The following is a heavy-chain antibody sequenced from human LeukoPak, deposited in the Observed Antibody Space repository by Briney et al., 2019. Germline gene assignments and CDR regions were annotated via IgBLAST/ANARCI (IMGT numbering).Heavy chain of an antibody. CDR1: GFTFSSYA. CDR3: ARDLYGDSSGVFQH. D-gene: IGHD3-22*01. J-gene: IGHJ1*01. Sequence: PGGSLRLSCAASGFTFSSYAMHWVRQAPGKGLEWVAVISYDGSNKYYADSVKGRFTISRDNSKNTLYLQMNSLRAEDTAVYYCARDLYGDSSGVFQHWGQGTLVTVSS. V-gene: IGHV3-30-3*01. CDR2: ISYDGSNK.